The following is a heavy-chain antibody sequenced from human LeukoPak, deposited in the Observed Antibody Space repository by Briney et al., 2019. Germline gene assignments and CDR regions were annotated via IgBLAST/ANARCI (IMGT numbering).Heavy chain of an antibody. CDR2: IYYSGST. V-gene: IGHV4-59*01. J-gene: IGHJ4*02. Sequence: SETLSLTCTVSGGSISSYYWSWIRQPPGKGLEWIGYIYYSGSTNYNPSLKSRVTISLDTSKNQFSLQLSSVTAADTAVYYCATQKWTGTFHYWGQGALVTVSS. CDR1: GGSISSYY. CDR3: ATQKWTGTFHY. D-gene: IGHD1-14*01.